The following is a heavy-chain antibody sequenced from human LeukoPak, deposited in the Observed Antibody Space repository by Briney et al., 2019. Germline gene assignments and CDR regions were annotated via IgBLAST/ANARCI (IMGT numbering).Heavy chain of an antibody. D-gene: IGHD6-19*01. CDR3: ARQRGSGCLDY. CDR2: IKQDGSET. Sequence: GGSLRLSCAASRFTLSNYWMSWVRQAPGKGLEGVANIKQDGSETYYVDSGKGRFTISRDNAKNSLSLQMNGLRAEDTAVYYCARQRGSGCLDYWGQGTLVTVSS. J-gene: IGHJ4*02. CDR1: RFTLSNYW. V-gene: IGHV3-7*01.